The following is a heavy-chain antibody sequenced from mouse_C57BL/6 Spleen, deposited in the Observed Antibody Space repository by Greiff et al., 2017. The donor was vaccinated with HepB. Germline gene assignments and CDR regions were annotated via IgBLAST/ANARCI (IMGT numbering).Heavy chain of an antibody. J-gene: IGHJ1*03. CDR1: GFNIKDDY. V-gene: IGHV14-4*01. CDR3: TYYGSSYDWYFDV. D-gene: IGHD1-1*01. CDR2: IDPENGDT. Sequence: EVQLQESGAELVRPGASVKLSCTASGFNIKDDYMHWVKQRPEQGLEWIGWIDPENGDTEYASKFQGKATITADTSSNTAYLQLSSLTSEDTAVYYCTYYGSSYDWYFDVWGTWTTVTVSS.